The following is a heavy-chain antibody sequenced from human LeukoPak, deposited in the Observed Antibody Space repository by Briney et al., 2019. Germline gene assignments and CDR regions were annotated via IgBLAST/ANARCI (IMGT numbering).Heavy chain of an antibody. D-gene: IGHD1-7*01. J-gene: IGHJ3*02. CDR3: ARANWNYAPGAFDI. CDR1: GYTFTCYY. Sequence: ASVKVSCAASGYTFTCYYMHWVRQAPGQGLEWMGWINPNSGGTNYAQKFQGRVTMTRDTSISTAYMELSRLRSDDTAVYYCARANWNYAPGAFDIWGQGTMVTVSS. CDR2: INPNSGGT. V-gene: IGHV1-2*02.